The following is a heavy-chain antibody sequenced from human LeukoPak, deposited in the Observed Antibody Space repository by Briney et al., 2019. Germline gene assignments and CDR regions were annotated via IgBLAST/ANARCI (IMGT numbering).Heavy chain of an antibody. CDR1: GFTFSNAW. J-gene: IGHJ4*02. D-gene: IGHD4-23*01. V-gene: IGHV3-7*01. CDR3: ASTNSLDY. CDR2: IKADGSEK. Sequence: GGSLRLSCAASGFTFSNAWMNWVRQAPGKGLEWVANIKADGSEKYSVDSVKGRFTISRDNAKNSLHLQMNSLSVEDTAVYYCASTNSLDYWGQGTLVTVPS.